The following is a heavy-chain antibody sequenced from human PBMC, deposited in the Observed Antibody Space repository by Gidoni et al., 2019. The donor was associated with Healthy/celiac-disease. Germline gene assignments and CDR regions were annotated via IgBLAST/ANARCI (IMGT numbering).Heavy chain of an antibody. D-gene: IGHD6-13*01. J-gene: IGHJ4*02. CDR3: ARGIAAADLFDY. Sequence: QVQLVESGGGVVQPGRSLRLSCAASGFTFSSYGMHWVRQAPGKGLGWVAVIWYDGSNKYYADSVKGRFTISRDNSKNTLYLQMNSLRAEDTAVYYCARGIAAADLFDYWGQGTLVTVSS. V-gene: IGHV3-33*01. CDR2: IWYDGSNK. CDR1: GFTFSSYG.